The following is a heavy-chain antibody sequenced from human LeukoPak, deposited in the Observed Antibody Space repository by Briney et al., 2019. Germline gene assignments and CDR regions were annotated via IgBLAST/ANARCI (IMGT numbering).Heavy chain of an antibody. Sequence: GGSLRLSCAVSGFTFSNAWMTWVRQAPGKGLEWVGRVKSKTDGETTDYAAPVKGRFSISRDDSKNTLYLEMNSLNADDTAIYYCTTTYRYWGQGTLVTVSS. CDR2: VKSKTDGETT. D-gene: IGHD3-16*01. V-gene: IGHV3-15*01. CDR3: TTTYRY. J-gene: IGHJ4*02. CDR1: GFTFSNAW.